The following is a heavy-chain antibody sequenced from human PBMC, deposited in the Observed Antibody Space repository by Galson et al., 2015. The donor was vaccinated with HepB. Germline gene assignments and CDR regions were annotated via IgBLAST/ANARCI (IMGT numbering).Heavy chain of an antibody. CDR3: ATDKGNHAFDI. CDR2: IWSDASNE. CDR1: GFTFSTYG. Sequence: SLRLSCAASGFTFSTYGMHWVRQAPGKGLDWGAVIWSDASNEYYTDSVRGRFTISRDNSKNTLYLQMNSLRAEDTAVYYCATDKGNHAFDIWGQGTMVIVSS. V-gene: IGHV3-33*01. J-gene: IGHJ3*02. D-gene: IGHD3-10*01.